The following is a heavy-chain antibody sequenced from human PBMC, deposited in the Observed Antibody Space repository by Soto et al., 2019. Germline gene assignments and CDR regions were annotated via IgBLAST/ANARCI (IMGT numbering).Heavy chain of an antibody. CDR3: SKGKISTTTYTSFDS. V-gene: IGHV3-23*01. D-gene: IGHD1-26*01. CDR1: AFTFSRFA. J-gene: IGHJ5*01. CDR2: FSGPGGGT. Sequence: GGSLRLSCDPSAFTFSRFAMSCVRQTPGKGLEWVSTFSGPGGGTYYADYVKGCFTISRDNFKSAVHLQMNSLRAEDTAIYYCSKGKISTTTYTSFDSWGRGTLVAVSS.